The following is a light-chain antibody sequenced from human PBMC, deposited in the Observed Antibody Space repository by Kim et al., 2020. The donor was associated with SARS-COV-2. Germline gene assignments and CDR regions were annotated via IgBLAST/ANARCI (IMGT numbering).Light chain of an antibody. J-gene: IGLJ1*01. CDR3: SSYTSSTLYV. CDR1: SSDVVGYNY. V-gene: IGLV2-14*04. Sequence: GQSFTISCTGTSSDVVGYNYVSWYQQQPGKAPKLMIYDVSKRPSGVSNRFSGSKSGNTASLTISGLQAEDEADYYCSSYTSSTLYVFGTGTKVTVL. CDR2: DVS.